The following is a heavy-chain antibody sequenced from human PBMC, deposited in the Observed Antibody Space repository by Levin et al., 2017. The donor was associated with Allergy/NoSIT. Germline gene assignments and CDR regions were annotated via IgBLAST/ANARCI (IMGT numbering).Heavy chain of an antibody. CDR2: VFYSGDT. V-gene: IGHV4-39*01. J-gene: IGHJ6*02. Sequence: SETLSLTCTVFGGSVSSSSYYWGWIRQPPGKGLEWIGSVFYSGDTYYNPSLKSRVTISVDTSKNQFSLKLSSVTAADTALYYCGIVPVPAAMQGYYNFGMDVWGQGTTVTVSS. CDR1: GGSVSSSSYY. D-gene: IGHD2-2*01. CDR3: GIVPVPAAMQGYYNFGMDV.